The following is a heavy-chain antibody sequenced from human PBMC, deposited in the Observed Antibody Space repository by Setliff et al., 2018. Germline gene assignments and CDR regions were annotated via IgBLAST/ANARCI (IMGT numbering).Heavy chain of an antibody. Sequence: LRLSCAASGFTFSSYAMSWVRQAPGKGLEWVSAISGSGGSTYYADSVKGRFTISRDNSKNTLYLQLNSLRAEDTAVYYCARCTGGDCYLDAFDIWGQGTMVTVSS. CDR3: ARCTGGDCYLDAFDI. J-gene: IGHJ3*02. V-gene: IGHV3-23*01. D-gene: IGHD2-21*02. CDR1: GFTFSSYA. CDR2: ISGSGGST.